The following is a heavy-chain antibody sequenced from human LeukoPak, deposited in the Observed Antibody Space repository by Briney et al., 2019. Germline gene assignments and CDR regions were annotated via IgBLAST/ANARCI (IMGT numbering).Heavy chain of an antibody. V-gene: IGHV3-73*01. J-gene: IGHJ6*03. CDR2: IRSKANSYAT. D-gene: IGHD5-18*01. Sequence: GGSLRLSCAASGFTFSGSAMHWVRQASGKGLEWVGRIRSKANSYATAYAASVKGRFTISRDDSKNTAYLQMNSLKTEDTAVYYCTRATPGYSYGSPPSEYYYYYYMDVWGKGTTVTISS. CDR1: GFTFSGSA. CDR3: TRATPGYSYGSPPSEYYYYYYMDV.